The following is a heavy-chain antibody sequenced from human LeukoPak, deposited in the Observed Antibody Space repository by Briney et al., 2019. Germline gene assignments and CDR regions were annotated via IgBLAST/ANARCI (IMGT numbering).Heavy chain of an antibody. V-gene: IGHV4-34*10. D-gene: IGHD3-22*01. CDR2: INHSGST. Sequence: PSETLSLTCAVYGGSFSGYYWSWIRQPPGKGLEWIGEINHSGSTNYNPSLKSRVTMSIDTSKNQFSLKLSSVTAADTAVYYCARDRGHYDSSGYLFDYWGQGTLVTVSS. J-gene: IGHJ4*02. CDR1: GGSFSGYY. CDR3: ARDRGHYDSSGYLFDY.